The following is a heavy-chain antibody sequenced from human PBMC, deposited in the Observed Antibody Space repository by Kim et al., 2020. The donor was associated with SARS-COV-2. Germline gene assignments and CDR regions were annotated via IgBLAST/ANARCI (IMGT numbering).Heavy chain of an antibody. J-gene: IGHJ4*02. D-gene: IGHD3-22*01. Sequence: SLKSRVTMSVDTSKNQFSLKLSSVTAADTAVYYCARRYYDSSGSSYSFDYWGQGTLVTVSS. V-gene: IGHV4-39*01. CDR3: ARRYYDSSGSSYSFDY.